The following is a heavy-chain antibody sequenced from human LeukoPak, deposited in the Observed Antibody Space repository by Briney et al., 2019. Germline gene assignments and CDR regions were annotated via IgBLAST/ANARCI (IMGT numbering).Heavy chain of an antibody. Sequence: ASAKVSCKVSGYRLNELSIHWVRQGPGKGLEWMGGFDPEEGKTIYAQKLQGRVTITADKSTSTAYMELSSLRSEDTAVYYCASNNHGIWFGETPWGQGTLVTVSS. CDR1: GYRLNELS. CDR3: ASNNHGIWFGETP. D-gene: IGHD3-10*01. J-gene: IGHJ5*02. CDR2: FDPEEGKT. V-gene: IGHV1-24*01.